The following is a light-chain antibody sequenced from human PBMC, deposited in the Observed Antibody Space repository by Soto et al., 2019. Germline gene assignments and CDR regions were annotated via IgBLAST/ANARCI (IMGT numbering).Light chain of an antibody. Sequence: QSALTQPASVSGSPGHSITISCTGTSSDVGGYNYVSWYQQHPGKDPKLMIYEVSNRPSGVSDRFSGSRSGNTASLTISGLQAEDESDYYCISYTSSSTWVFGGGTKLTVL. CDR2: EVS. V-gene: IGLV2-14*01. J-gene: IGLJ3*02. CDR3: ISYTSSSTWV. CDR1: SSDVGGYNY.